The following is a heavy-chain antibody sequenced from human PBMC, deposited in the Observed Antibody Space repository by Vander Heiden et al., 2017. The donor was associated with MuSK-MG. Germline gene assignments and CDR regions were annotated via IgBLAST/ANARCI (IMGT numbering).Heavy chain of an antibody. V-gene: IGHV1-8*01. J-gene: IGHJ6*03. D-gene: IGHD3-3*01. CDR2: MNPNSGNT. CDR3: ARVGGDFWSGYCYYYYYYYMDV. CDR1: GYPFTSYA. Sequence: QVQLVQSGAEVKKPGASVKVSCKASGYPFTSYAINWVRQATGQGLEWMGWMNPNSGNTGYAQKFQGRVTMTRNTSISTAYMELSSLRSEDTAVYYCARVGGDFWSGYCYYYYYYYMDVWGNGSTVALSS.